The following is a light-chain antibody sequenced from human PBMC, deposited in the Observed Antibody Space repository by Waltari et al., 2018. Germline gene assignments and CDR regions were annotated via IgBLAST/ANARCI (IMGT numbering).Light chain of an antibody. J-gene: IGKJ5*01. CDR3: QQLNNYPLT. CDR1: QGLSSY. Sequence: DIQLTQSPSFLSASVGDRVTITCRASQGLSSYLAWYQQKPGKAPKLLIYVASTLQSGVPSRFSGSGSGTEFTLTISSLQPEDFATYYCQQLNNYPLTFGQGTRLEIK. V-gene: IGKV1-9*01. CDR2: VAS.